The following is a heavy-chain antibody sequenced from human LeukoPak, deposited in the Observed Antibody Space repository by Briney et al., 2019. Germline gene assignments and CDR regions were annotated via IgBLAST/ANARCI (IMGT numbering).Heavy chain of an antibody. CDR3: ARHVTTASAARGFDI. Sequence: GESLKISCKGSGYSFASYWIAWVRQMPGKGLEWMGVIYPGTADITYSPSFQGQVTISADKSTNTAYLQWSGLKASDTAVYYCARHVTTASAARGFDIWGQGTMVTVSS. CDR1: GYSFASYW. J-gene: IGHJ3*02. CDR2: IYPGTADI. V-gene: IGHV5-51*01. D-gene: IGHD1-14*01.